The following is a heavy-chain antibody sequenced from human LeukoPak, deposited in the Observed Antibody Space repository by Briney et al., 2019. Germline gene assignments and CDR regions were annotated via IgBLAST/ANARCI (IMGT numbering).Heavy chain of an antibody. J-gene: IGHJ4*02. Sequence: GASVKVSCKVSGYTLTELSMHWVRQAPGKGLEWMGGFDPEDGETIYAQKFQGRVTMTEDTSTDTAYMELSSLRSEDTAVYYCATDRTYCSSTSCYSCFDYWGQGTLVTVSS. CDR1: GYTLTELS. D-gene: IGHD2-2*01. V-gene: IGHV1-24*01. CDR2: FDPEDGET. CDR3: ATDRTYCSSTSCYSCFDY.